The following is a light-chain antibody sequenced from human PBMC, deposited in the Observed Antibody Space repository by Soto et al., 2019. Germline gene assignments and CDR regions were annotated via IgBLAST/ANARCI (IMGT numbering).Light chain of an antibody. Sequence: QAVVPQVPSLSVSLGGRVTLTRSCTTAAVTSGYYPNMFQQKPGQAPRAVIYSTSNKHSWTPARFSGSRLGGKAALTLSGVQPGDEAEYYGLLFQGDGQVFGGGTKLTV. CDR3: LLFQGDGQV. CDR1: TAAVTSGYY. V-gene: IGLV7-43*01. J-gene: IGLJ2*01. CDR2: STS.